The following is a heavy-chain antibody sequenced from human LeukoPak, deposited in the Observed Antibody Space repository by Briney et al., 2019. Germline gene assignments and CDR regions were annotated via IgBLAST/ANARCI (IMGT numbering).Heavy chain of an antibody. J-gene: IGHJ4*02. D-gene: IGHD3-9*01. V-gene: IGHV3-74*01. Sequence: GGSLRLSCAASGFTFSNYWMHWVRQAPGKGLVWISRINSDGRSTNYADSVKGRFTISRDNAKNTLYLQMNSLRAEDTAVYYCARGADSGYSSDNWGQGTLVSVSS. CDR3: ARGADSGYSSDN. CDR2: INSDGRST. CDR1: GFTFSNYW.